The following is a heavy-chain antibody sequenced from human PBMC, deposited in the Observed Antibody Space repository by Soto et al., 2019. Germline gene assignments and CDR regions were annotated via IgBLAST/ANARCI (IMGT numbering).Heavy chain of an antibody. D-gene: IGHD4-17*01. V-gene: IGHV3-23*01. CDR2: INTSGGST. CDR3: VKFYGVKSAHTCPPDP. Sequence: EVQLLESGGDLVKPGGSLRLSCAASGFTFSTYAMSWVRQAPGKGLEWVSTINTSGGSTYYADSVKGRFTIPRDRCKNTRYLQMDSLRPEDTAVYYCVKFYGVKSAHTCPPDPWGQGTLVTVSS. CDR1: GFTFSTYA. J-gene: IGHJ5*02.